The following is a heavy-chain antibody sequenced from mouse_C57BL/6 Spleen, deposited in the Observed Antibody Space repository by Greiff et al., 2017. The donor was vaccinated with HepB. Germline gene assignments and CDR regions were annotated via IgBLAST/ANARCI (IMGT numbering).Heavy chain of an antibody. CDR1: GFTFSSYA. CDR3: AREGYSNYDAMDY. CDR2: ISDGGSYT. Sequence: EVQRVESGGGLVKPGGSLKLSCAASGFTFSSYAMSWVRQTPEKRLEWVATISDGGSYTYYPDNVKGRFTISRDNAKNNLYLQMSHLKSEDTAMYYCAREGYSNYDAMDYWGQGTSVTVSS. D-gene: IGHD2-5*01. J-gene: IGHJ4*01. V-gene: IGHV5-4*01.